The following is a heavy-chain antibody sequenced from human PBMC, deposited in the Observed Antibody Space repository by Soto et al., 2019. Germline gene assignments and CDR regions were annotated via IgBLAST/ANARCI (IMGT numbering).Heavy chain of an antibody. CDR2: IYYSGST. V-gene: IGHV4-59*01. CDR1: GGSISSYY. J-gene: IGHJ4*02. D-gene: IGHD3-9*01. CDR3: ARGDILTGYSVDY. Sequence: SETLSLTCTVSGGSISSYYWSWIRQPPGKGLEWIGYIYYSGSTNYNPSLKSRVTISVDTSKNQFSLKLSSVTAADTAVYYCARGDILTGYSVDYWGQGTLVTVSS.